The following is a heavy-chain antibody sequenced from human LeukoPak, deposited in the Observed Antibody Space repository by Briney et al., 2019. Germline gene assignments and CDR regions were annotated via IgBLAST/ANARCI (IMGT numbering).Heavy chain of an antibody. Sequence: GGSLRLSCAASGFIFSSYGMDWVLQAAGKGLEWVAVISYDGSNKYYADSVKGRFTISRDNSKSALYVPMNSLRAEDTAVYYCAKKESFDYWGHGALVTVSS. CDR1: GFIFSSYG. V-gene: IGHV3-30*18. CDR2: ISYDGSNK. CDR3: AKKESFDY. J-gene: IGHJ4*01.